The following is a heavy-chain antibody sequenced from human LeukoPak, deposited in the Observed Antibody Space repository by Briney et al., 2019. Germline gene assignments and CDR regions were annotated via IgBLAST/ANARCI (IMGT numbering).Heavy chain of an antibody. CDR1: GFTFSASA. CDR3: ARDRRTGQRLVEGPDY. J-gene: IGHJ4*02. Sequence: GGALRLSCAASGFTFSASAMHGVRQAPGKGLEWVAVSSSDGGNKYYADSVKGRFTISRDNSKNTLFLQMSSLTSEDTATYYCARDRRTGQRLVEGPDYWGQGTLVTVSS. D-gene: IGHD6-19*01. CDR2: SSSDGGNK. V-gene: IGHV3-30-3*01.